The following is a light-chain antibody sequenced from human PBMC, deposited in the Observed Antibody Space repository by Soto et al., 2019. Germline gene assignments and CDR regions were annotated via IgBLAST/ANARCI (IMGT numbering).Light chain of an antibody. CDR1: QSVSRW. V-gene: IGKV1-5*01. J-gene: IGKJ4*01. Sequence: DIQMTQSPSILSASVGDSVTITCRASQSVSRWLAWYQQKPGKAPKLLIYDASSLNSGVPSRFSSSQSGTEFTLAITSLLPDDFATYFCQQYSSYSLPTFGGGTKVDI. CDR2: DAS. CDR3: QQYSSYSLPT.